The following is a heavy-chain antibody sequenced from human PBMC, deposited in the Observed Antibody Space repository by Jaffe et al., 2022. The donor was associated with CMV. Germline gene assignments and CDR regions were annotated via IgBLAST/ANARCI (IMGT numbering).Heavy chain of an antibody. CDR3: AKVVPFGGVIVIDYFDY. CDR2: ISGSGGST. CDR1: GFTFSSYA. D-gene: IGHD3-16*01. V-gene: IGHV3-23*01. Sequence: EVQLLESGGGLVQPGGSLRLSCAASGFTFSSYAMSWVRQAPGKGLEWVSAISGSGGSTYYADSVKGRFTISRDNSKNTLYLQMNSLRAEDTAVYYCAKVVPFGGVIVIDYFDYWGQGTLVTVSS. J-gene: IGHJ4*02.